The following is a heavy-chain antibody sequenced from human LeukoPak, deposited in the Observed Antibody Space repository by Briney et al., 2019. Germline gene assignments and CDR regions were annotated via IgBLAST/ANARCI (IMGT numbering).Heavy chain of an antibody. CDR3: ARDLPYGYSSGWYIDALDI. CDR2: IIPIFGTA. Sequence: SVKVSCKASGGTFSSYAISWVRQAPGQGLEWMGGIIPIFGTANYAQKFQGRVTITADESTSTAYMELSSLRSEDTAVYYCARDLPYGYSSGWYIDALDIWGQGTMVTVSS. D-gene: IGHD6-19*01. J-gene: IGHJ3*02. CDR1: GGTFSSYA. V-gene: IGHV1-69*01.